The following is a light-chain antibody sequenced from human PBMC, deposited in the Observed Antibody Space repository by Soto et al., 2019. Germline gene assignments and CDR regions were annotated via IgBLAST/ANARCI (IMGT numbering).Light chain of an antibody. CDR2: DAS. V-gene: IGKV3-11*01. J-gene: IGKJ5*01. CDR1: QSVCSY. Sequence: EIVLAQSPATLSLSPGERATLSCRASQSVCSYLAWYQQKPGQAPRLLIYDASTRATGIPARFSGSGSGTDFTLTISSLEPEYFAVYYCQQRTNWPITFGQGTRLDMK. CDR3: QQRTNWPIT.